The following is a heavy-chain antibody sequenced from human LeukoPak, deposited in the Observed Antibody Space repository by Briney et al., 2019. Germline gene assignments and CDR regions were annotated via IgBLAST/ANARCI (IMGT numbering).Heavy chain of an antibody. CDR1: GGTFSSYA. Sequence: ASVKVSCKASGGTFSSYAISWVRQAPGQGLEWMGGIIPIFGTANYAQKFQGRVTITADESTSTAYMELSSLRSEDTAVYYCATHPTVITRFDIWGQGTMVTVSS. D-gene: IGHD4-23*01. J-gene: IGHJ3*02. CDR2: IIPIFGTA. V-gene: IGHV1-69*13. CDR3: ATHPTVITRFDI.